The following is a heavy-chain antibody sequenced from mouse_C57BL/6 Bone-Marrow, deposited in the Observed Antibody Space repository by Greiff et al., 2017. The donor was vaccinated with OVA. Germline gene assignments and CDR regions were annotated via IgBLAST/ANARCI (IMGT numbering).Heavy chain of an antibody. J-gene: IGHJ3*01. Sequence: ESGPGLVKPSQSLSLTCSVTGYSITSGYYWNWIRQFPGNKLEWMGYISYDGSNNYNPSLKNRISITRDTSKNQFFLKLNSVTTEDTATYYCARDFSRGAYWGQGTLVTVSA. V-gene: IGHV3-6*01. CDR3: ARDFSRGAY. CDR1: GYSITSGYY. D-gene: IGHD3-3*01. CDR2: ISYDGSN.